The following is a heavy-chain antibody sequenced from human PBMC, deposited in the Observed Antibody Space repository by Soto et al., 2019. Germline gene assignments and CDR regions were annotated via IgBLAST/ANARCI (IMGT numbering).Heavy chain of an antibody. D-gene: IGHD3-10*01. CDR1: GDSVSSNSAG. CDR2: TYYKSKRNN. V-gene: IGHV6-1*01. J-gene: IGHJ6*02. CDR3: TGITWFRGIDV. Sequence: PSQTLSLTCVISGDSVSSNSAGWNWIRQSPSRGLEWLGRTYYKSKRNNDYALSVKSRITINPDTSKNQFSLHLYSVTPEGTAVYYCTGITWFRGIDVWGQGTPVTAP.